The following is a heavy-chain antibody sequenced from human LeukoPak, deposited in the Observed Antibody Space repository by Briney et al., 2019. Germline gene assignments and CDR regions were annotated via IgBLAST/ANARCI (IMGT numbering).Heavy chain of an antibody. J-gene: IGHJ4*02. V-gene: IGHV3-74*01. Sequence: PGGSLRLSCAASGFTFSSYWMHWVRQAPGKGLVWVSHIYSDGDNTNYGDSVKGRFTISRDNAKNTLYLQMSSLRAEDTAVYYCARATIAAAGRALDYWGQGTLVTVSS. CDR2: IYSDGDNT. D-gene: IGHD6-13*01. CDR3: ARATIAAAGRALDY. CDR1: GFTFSSYW.